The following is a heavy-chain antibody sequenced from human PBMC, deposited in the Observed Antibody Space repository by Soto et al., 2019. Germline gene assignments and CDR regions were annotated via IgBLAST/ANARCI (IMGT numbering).Heavy chain of an antibody. Sequence: SETLSLTYTVSGGSISGYYWSWILQPPGKGLEWIGYMYNTGGTVYNPSFKSRVTISVDTSKNQFSLKLNSVTAADTAVYYCARDLWGYCGTDCYPLDVWGQGTTVTVSS. CDR1: GGSISGYY. D-gene: IGHD2-21*02. V-gene: IGHV4-59*01. CDR2: MYNTGGT. J-gene: IGHJ6*02. CDR3: ARDLWGYCGTDCYPLDV.